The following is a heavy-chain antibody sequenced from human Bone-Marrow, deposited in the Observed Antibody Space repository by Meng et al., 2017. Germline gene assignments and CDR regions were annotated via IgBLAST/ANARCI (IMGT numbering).Heavy chain of an antibody. CDR1: GFTFSSYE. CDR3: ARAGRIETAGRGDWFVP. Sequence: GGSLRLSCAASGFTFSSYEMNWVRQAPGKGLEWLSYISSSGNTIYYADSVKGRFTISRDNSKKSLSLQMNSLRAEDTAIYYCARAGRIETAGRGDWFVPWGQGTLVTVSS. V-gene: IGHV3-48*03. D-gene: IGHD1-1*01. J-gene: IGHJ5*02. CDR2: ISSSGNTI.